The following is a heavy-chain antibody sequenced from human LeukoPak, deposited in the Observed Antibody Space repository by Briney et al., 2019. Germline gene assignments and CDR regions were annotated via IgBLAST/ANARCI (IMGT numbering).Heavy chain of an antibody. CDR2: ISSSSSTT. CDR3: AKVRGHSSGWFRDY. CDR1: GFTFSSYS. J-gene: IGHJ4*02. V-gene: IGHV3-48*01. Sequence: GGSLRLSCAASGFTFSSYSMNWVRQAPGKGLEWVSYISSSSSTTYYADSVKGRFTISRDNSKNTLYLQMNSLRAEDTAVYYCAKVRGHSSGWFRDYWGQGTLVTVSS. D-gene: IGHD6-19*01.